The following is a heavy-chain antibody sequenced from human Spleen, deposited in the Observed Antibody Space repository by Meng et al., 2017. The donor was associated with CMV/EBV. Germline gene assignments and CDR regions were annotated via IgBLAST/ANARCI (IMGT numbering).Heavy chain of an antibody. Sequence: KVSCKGSGYTFTTFWITWVRQMPGKGLEWMGVIHPGDSDTTYSPSFEGQVTFSADKSISTVYLHWSYLKASDTAMYYCASGVGDYWGQGTLVTVSS. V-gene: IGHV5-51*01. CDR2: IHPGDSDT. J-gene: IGHJ4*02. CDR3: ASGVGDY. CDR1: GYTFTTFW. D-gene: IGHD7-27*01.